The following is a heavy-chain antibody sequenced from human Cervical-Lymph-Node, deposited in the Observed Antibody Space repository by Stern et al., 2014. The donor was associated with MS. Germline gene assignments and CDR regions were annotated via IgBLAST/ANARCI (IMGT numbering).Heavy chain of an antibody. V-gene: IGHV1-46*01. CDR1: GYNFTIYY. D-gene: IGHD6-19*01. J-gene: IGHJ6*02. CDR3: AREVAGHRLGMMDV. CDR2: INPSGGST. Sequence: VQLVESGAEVKKPGASGKVSCKASGYNFTIYYMHWVRQAPGQGLEWMGIINPSGGSTSYAQKFQGRVTMTRDTSTSTVYMELSSLRSEDTAVYYCAREVAGHRLGMMDVWGQGTTVTVSS.